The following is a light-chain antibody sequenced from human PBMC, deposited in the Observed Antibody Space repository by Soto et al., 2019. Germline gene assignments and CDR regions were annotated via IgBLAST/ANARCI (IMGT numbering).Light chain of an antibody. CDR2: GAS. CDR1: QSVGTY. J-gene: IGKJ5*01. V-gene: IGKV3-11*01. Sequence: EIVLTQSPATLSLSPGERATLSCRASQSVGTYLAWYQQKPGQAPRLLIYGASNRATGIPARFSGSGSGTDFTLTISSLEPEDFAVYYCQQRSSWWTFGQGTRLEI. CDR3: QQRSSWWT.